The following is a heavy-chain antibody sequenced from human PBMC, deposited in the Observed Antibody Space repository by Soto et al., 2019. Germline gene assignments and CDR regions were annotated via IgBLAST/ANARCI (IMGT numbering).Heavy chain of an antibody. Sequence: PSETLSLTCGVYGGSFSGYFRSWIRQPPGKGLEWIGEINQSGSTNYNPSLKSRATISVDTSKNQFSLKLSSVTAADTAVYYCARRSGRDGYNYLDYWGQGTLVTVSS. CDR3: ARRSGRDGYNYLDY. D-gene: IGHD3-10*01. J-gene: IGHJ4*02. V-gene: IGHV4-34*01. CDR1: GGSFSGYF. CDR2: INQSGST.